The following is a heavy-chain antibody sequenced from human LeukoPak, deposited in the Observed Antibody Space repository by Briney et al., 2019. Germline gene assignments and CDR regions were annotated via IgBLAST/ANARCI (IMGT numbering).Heavy chain of an antibody. CDR1: GFTFSGSA. V-gene: IGHV3-73*01. J-gene: IGHJ6*03. Sequence: PGGSLRLSCAASGFTFSGSAMHWVRQASGKGLEWVGRIRSKANSYATAYAASVKGRFTISRDDSKNTAYLQMNSLKTEDTAVYYCTSQTPILLNYYGSGVLMDVWGKGTTVTISS. D-gene: IGHD3-10*01. CDR2: IRSKANSYAT. CDR3: TSQTPILLNYYGSGVLMDV.